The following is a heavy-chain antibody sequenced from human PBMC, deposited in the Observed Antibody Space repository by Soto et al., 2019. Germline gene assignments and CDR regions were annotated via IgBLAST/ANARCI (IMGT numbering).Heavy chain of an antibody. D-gene: IGHD3-22*01. CDR1: GFTFSSYG. J-gene: IGHJ4*02. Sequence: QVQLVESGGGVVQPGRSLRLSCAASGFTFSSYGMHWVRQAPGKGLEWVAVISSDGSNKYYADSVKGRFTISRDNSKNTPCLQINSLRPEDTAVYYWVGGYYFGDYWGQGTLVTIAA. CDR2: ISSDGSNK. V-gene: IGHV3-30*03. CDR3: VGGYYFGDY.